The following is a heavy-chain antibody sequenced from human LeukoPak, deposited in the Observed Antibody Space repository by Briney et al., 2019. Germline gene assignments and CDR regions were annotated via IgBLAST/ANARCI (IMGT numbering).Heavy chain of an antibody. CDR3: AREATVGTGKAFDI. D-gene: IGHD4-23*01. CDR1: GYSITRSNW. Sequence: SDTLSLTCAVSGYSITRSNWWGWVRQPPGKGLEWIGYIYYSGSTYYKPSLKSRVTMSVDTSKNQFSLKVTSVTAVDTAVYYCAREATVGTGKAFDIWGQGTMVTVSS. V-gene: IGHV4-28*03. CDR2: IYYSGST. J-gene: IGHJ3*02.